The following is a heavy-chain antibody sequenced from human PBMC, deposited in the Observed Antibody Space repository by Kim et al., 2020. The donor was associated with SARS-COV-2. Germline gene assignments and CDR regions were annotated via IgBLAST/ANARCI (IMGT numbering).Heavy chain of an antibody. V-gene: IGHV4-34*01. CDR3: ARGLRGRYGY. J-gene: IGHJ4*02. CDR2: SP. D-gene: IGHD6-19*01. Sequence: SPNYHPTLKSRVTISVDTSKNQFSLKLSSVTAADTAVYYCARGLRGRYGYWGQGTLVTVSS.